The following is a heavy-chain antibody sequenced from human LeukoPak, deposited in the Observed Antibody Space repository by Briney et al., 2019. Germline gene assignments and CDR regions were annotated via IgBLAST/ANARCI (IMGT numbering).Heavy chain of an antibody. CDR2: INHSGST. CDR3: ARGRAGITILKRTWSFGY. V-gene: IGHV4-34*01. J-gene: IGHJ4*02. Sequence: PSETLSLTCAVYGGSFSGYYWSWIRQPPGKGLEWIGEINHSGSTNYNPSLKSRVTISVDTSKNQFSLKLSSVTAADTAVYYCARGRAGITILKRTWSFGYWGQGTLVTVSS. D-gene: IGHD3-9*01. CDR1: GGSFSGYY.